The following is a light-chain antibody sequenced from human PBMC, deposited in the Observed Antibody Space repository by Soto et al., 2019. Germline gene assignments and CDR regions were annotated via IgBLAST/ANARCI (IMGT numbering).Light chain of an antibody. CDR1: SSDVGGYNY. CDR2: DVS. V-gene: IGLV2-11*01. Sequence: QSVLTQPRSVSGSPGQSVTISCTGTSSDVGGYNYVSWYQQHPDKAPKLMIYDVSKRPSGVPDRFSGPKSDNTASLTISGLQADDEADYYCCSYAGTYTYVVFGGGTKLTVL. J-gene: IGLJ2*01. CDR3: CSYAGTYTYVV.